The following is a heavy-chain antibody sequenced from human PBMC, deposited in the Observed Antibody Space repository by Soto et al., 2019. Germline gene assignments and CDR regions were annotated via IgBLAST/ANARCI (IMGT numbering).Heavy chain of an antibody. CDR1: GFAFSNYA. V-gene: IGHV3-23*01. Sequence: EVQLLESGGGLEHPGGSLRLSCSASGFAFSNYAMSWARQAPGRGLEWVSVISPTGGSSYYADSVKGQFIISRDNSKNTLYLQMNSLRAEDTAVYYCVRDSGANGKHYFGSWGQGTLVAVSS. CDR3: VRDSGANGKHYFGS. J-gene: IGHJ5*01. D-gene: IGHD3-10*01. CDR2: ISPTGGSS.